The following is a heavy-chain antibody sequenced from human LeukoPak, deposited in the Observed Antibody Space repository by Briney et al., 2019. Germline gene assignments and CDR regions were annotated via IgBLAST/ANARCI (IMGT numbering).Heavy chain of an antibody. D-gene: IGHD6-19*01. V-gene: IGHV1-2*06. CDR3: ASDQAGWYFFDY. Sequence: GASVKVSFKASGYTFTGYYMHWVRQAPGQGLEWMGRINPNSGGTNYAQKFQGRVTMTRDTSISTAYMELSRLRSDDTAVYYCASDQAGWYFFDYWGQGTLVTVSS. CDR1: GYTFTGYY. CDR2: INPNSGGT. J-gene: IGHJ4*02.